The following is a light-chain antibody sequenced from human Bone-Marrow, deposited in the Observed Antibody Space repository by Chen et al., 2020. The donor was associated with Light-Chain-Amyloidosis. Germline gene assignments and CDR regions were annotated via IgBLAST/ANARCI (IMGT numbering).Light chain of an antibody. CDR1: QSISGS. Sequence: MMMTQSPLTLSVSPGDRATLSCRASQSISGSLAWYQQKPGQAHRLLIYGASTRATGFPARFSGSGSGTEFTLTIRSLQSEDLAVYYCQQYNKWPRTYGQGTKVEIK. V-gene: IGKV3-15*01. CDR2: GAS. J-gene: IGKJ1*01. CDR3: QQYNKWPRT.